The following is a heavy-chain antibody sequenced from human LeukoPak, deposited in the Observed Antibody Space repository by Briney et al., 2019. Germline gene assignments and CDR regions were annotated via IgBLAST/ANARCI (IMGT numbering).Heavy chain of an antibody. Sequence: GGSLRLSCTASGFTFGDYAMSWVRQAPGKGLEWVGFIRSKAYGGTTEYAASVKGRFTISRDDSKSIAYLQMNSLKTEDTAVYYCTRAGCSSTSCYFNYWGQGTLVTVSS. CDR3: TRAGCSSTSCYFNY. J-gene: IGHJ4*02. D-gene: IGHD2-2*01. V-gene: IGHV3-49*04. CDR2: IRSKAYGGTT. CDR1: GFTFGDYA.